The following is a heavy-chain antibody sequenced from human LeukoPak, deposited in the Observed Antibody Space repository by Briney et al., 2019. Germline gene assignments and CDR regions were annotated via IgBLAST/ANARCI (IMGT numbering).Heavy chain of an antibody. CDR1: GGTFSSYA. D-gene: IGHD6-19*01. CDR3: ARADSSGWTGYGMDV. CDR2: IIPILGIA. J-gene: IGHJ6*02. V-gene: IGHV1-69*04. Sequence: ASVKVSCKASGGTFSSYAISWVRRAPGPGLEWMGRIIPILGIANYAQKFQGRVTITADKSTSTAYMELSSLRSEDTAVYYCARADSSGWTGYGMDVWGQGTTVTVSS.